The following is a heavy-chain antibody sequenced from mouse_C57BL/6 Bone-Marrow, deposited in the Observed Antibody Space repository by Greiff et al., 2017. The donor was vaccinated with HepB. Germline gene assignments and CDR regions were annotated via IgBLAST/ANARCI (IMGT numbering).Heavy chain of an antibody. Sequence: EVQRVESGGGLVQPGGSLKLSCAASGFTFSDYYMYWVRQTPEKRLEWVAYISNGGGSTYYPDTVKGRFTISRDNAKNTLYLQMSRLKSEDTAMYYCARWTTVVATDAMDYWGQGTSVTVSS. V-gene: IGHV5-12*01. D-gene: IGHD1-1*01. CDR3: ARWTTVVATDAMDY. J-gene: IGHJ4*01. CDR1: GFTFSDYY. CDR2: ISNGGGST.